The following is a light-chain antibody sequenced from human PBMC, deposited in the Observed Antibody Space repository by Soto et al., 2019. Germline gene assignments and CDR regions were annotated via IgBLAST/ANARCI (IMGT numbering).Light chain of an antibody. CDR3: QQLNTKLT. CDR1: QGISSY. V-gene: IGKV1-9*01. CDR2: AAS. J-gene: IGKJ4*01. Sequence: IQLTQSPSSLSASVGDRVTITCRASQGISSYLAWYKQKPGKAPKLLIYAASTLQSGVPSRLSGSGSGTDFTLTISSMKPEDFATYYCQQLNTKLTFGGGTKVDIK.